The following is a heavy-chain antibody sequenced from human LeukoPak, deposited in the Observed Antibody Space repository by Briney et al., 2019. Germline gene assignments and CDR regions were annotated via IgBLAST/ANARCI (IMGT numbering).Heavy chain of an antibody. D-gene: IGHD6-13*01. CDR3: ARDHSSSWPTDYYFYY. V-gene: IGHV4-34*01. J-gene: IGHJ4*02. Sequence: KASETLSLTCAVYGGSFSGYYWSWIRQPPRKGLEWIGEINRGGSTNYNPSLKSRVTTSLDTSKNQFSLRLRSVTAADTAVYYCARDHSSSWPTDYYFYYWGQGTLVTVSS. CDR2: INRGGST. CDR1: GGSFSGYY.